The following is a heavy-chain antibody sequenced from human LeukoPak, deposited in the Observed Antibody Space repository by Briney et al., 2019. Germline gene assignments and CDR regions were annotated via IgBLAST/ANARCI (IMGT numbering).Heavy chain of an antibody. Sequence: PGGSLRLSCTASGFTFGDYAMTWVRQAPGKGLEWIGFMRSKASGGTTEYATSVKGRFTISRDDSKSIAYLQMNSLKTEDTAMYYCARSYDRSGYYPGYIQHWGQGTLVTVSS. V-gene: IGHV3-49*04. CDR2: MRSKASGGTT. CDR3: ARSYDRSGYYPGYIQH. D-gene: IGHD3-22*01. CDR1: GFTFGDYA. J-gene: IGHJ1*01.